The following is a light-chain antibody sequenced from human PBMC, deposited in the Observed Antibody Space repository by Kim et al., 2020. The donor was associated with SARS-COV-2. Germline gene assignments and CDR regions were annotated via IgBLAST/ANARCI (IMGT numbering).Light chain of an antibody. CDR1: QSLLHSNGYNY. J-gene: IGKJ2*01. V-gene: IGKV2-28*01. CDR2: LGS. Sequence: PASISCRSSQSLLHSNGYNYLDWYLQKPGQSPQLLIYLGSSPASGVPDRFSGSGSGTDFTLKISRVEAEDVGIYYCMQALQTPYTFGQGTKVDIK. CDR3: MQALQTPYT.